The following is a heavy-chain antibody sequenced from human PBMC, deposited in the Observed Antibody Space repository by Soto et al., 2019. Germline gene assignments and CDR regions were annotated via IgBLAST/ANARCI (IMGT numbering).Heavy chain of an antibody. CDR3: ARLLLKNYFDY. J-gene: IGHJ4*02. D-gene: IGHD3-22*01. Sequence: SETLSLTCAVSGGSISSGGYSWRWIRQPPGKGLEWIGYIYHSGSTYYNPSLKSRVTISVDRSKNQFSLKLSSVTAADTAVYYCARLLLKNYFDYWGQGTLVTVSS. CDR1: GGSISSGGYS. V-gene: IGHV4-30-2*01. CDR2: IYHSGST.